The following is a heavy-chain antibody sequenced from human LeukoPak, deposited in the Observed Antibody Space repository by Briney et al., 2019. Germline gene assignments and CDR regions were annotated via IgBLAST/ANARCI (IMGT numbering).Heavy chain of an antibody. CDR1: GFTFSSYG. J-gene: IGHJ4*02. D-gene: IGHD3-10*01. CDR3: ARDPDYGSGSYPDC. Sequence: GGSLRLSCAASGFTFSSYGMHWVRQAPGKGLEWVAVIWYDGSNKYYADSVKGRFTISRDNSKNTLYLQMNSLRAEDTAVYYCARDPDYGSGSYPDCWGQGTLVTVSS. CDR2: IWYDGSNK. V-gene: IGHV3-33*01.